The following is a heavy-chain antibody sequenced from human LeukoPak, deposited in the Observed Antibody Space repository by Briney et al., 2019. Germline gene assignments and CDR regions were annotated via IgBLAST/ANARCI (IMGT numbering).Heavy chain of an antibody. CDR1: GGTFSSYA. CDR3: ASPYSYGYNLGDYYFDY. Sequence: ASVKVSCKASGGTFSSYAISWVRQAPGQGLEWMGGIIPIFGTANYARKFQARVTITADESTSTAYMELSSLRSEDTAVYYCASPYSYGYNLGDYYFDYWGQGTLVTVSS. V-gene: IGHV1-69*13. J-gene: IGHJ4*02. CDR2: IIPIFGTA. D-gene: IGHD5-18*01.